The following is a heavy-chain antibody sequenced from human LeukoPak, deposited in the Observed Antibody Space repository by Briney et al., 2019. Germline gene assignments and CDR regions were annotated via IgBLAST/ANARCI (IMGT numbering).Heavy chain of an antibody. Sequence: ASVKVSCKASGYTFTIYDINWVRQATGQGLEWMGWMSPNSGNTGYAQKFQGRVTMTRDTSIGTAYLELSSLKSEDTAVYYCARTPPNWGADYWGQGTLVSVSS. J-gene: IGHJ4*02. CDR2: MSPNSGNT. CDR3: ARTPPNWGADY. CDR1: GYTFTIYD. V-gene: IGHV1-8*01. D-gene: IGHD7-27*01.